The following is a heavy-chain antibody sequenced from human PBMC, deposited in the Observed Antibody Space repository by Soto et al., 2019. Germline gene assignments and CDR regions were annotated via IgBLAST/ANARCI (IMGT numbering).Heavy chain of an antibody. J-gene: IGHJ6*03. CDR2: INHSGST. V-gene: IGHV4-34*01. D-gene: IGHD2-15*01. CDR1: GGSFSGYY. Sequence: SETLSLTCAVYGGSFSGYYWSWIRQPPGKGLEWIGEINHSGSTNYNPSLKSRVTISVDTSKNQFSLKLSSVTAADTAVYYCARGRCSGGSCYRGNRYYYYMDVWGKGTTVTVSS. CDR3: ARGRCSGGSCYRGNRYYYYMDV.